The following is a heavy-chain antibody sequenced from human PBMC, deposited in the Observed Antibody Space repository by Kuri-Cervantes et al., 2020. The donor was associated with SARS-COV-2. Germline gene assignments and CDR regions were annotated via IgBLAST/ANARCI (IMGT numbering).Heavy chain of an antibody. D-gene: IGHD5-12*01. V-gene: IGHV5-10-1*04. J-gene: IGHJ6*02. Sequence: KVSCKGSGYSFTSYWISWVRQMPGKGLEWMGRIDPSDSYTNYSPSFQGQVTISADKSISTAYLQWSSLKASDTAMYYCARASNGYGGHYYYYYGMDVWGQGTTVTVSS. CDR3: ARASNGYGGHYYYYYGMDV. CDR1: GYSFTSYW. CDR2: IDPSDSYT.